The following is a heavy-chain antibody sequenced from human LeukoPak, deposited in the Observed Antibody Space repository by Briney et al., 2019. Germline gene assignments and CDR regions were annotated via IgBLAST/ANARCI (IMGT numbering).Heavy chain of an antibody. D-gene: IGHD3-10*01. CDR3: ARGNPLLWFGELLYFSKLQPSKSNWFDP. CDR1: GGSFSGYY. J-gene: IGHJ5*02. V-gene: IGHV4-34*01. CDR2: INHSGST. Sequence: SETLSLTCAVYGGSFSGYYWSWIRQPPGKGLEWIGEINHSGSTNYNPSLKSRVTISVDKSKNQFSLKLSSVTAADAAVYYCARGNPLLWFGELLYFSKLQPSKSNWFDPWGQGTLVTVSS.